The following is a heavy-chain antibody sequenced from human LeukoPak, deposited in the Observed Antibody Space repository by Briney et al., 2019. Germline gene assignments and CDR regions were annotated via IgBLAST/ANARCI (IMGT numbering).Heavy chain of an antibody. CDR2: INHSGST. CDR3: ARGGWRSSWYFDY. CDR1: GGSISSYY. V-gene: IGHV4-34*01. D-gene: IGHD6-13*01. Sequence: PSETLSLTCTVSGGSISSYYRSWIRQPPGKGLEWIGEINHSGSTNYNPSLKSRVTISVDTSKNQFSLKLSSVTAADTAVYYCARGGWRSSWYFDYWGQGTLVTVSS. J-gene: IGHJ4*02.